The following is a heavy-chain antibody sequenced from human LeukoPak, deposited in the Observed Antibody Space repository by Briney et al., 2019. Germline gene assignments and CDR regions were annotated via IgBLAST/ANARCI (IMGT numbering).Heavy chain of an antibody. V-gene: IGHV3-43*01. Sequence: GGSLRLSCEASGFTFDSYTMHWVRQPPGKGLEWVSLIAWDGSFEYYADSVKGRFTISRDNSKNSLYLQMNALRPEDTAFYYCSRDISMVVGTVLHSWGQGTLVTVSS. J-gene: IGHJ4*02. CDR3: SRDISMVVGTVLHS. CDR1: GFTFDSYT. D-gene: IGHD1-7*01. CDR2: IAWDGSFE.